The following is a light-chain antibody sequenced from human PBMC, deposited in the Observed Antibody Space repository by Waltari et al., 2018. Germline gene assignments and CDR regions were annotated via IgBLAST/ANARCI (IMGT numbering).Light chain of an antibody. CDR1: TSNIGAGFA. Sequence: QSVLTQPPSVSGAPGQRVAISCTGTTSNIGAGFAVHWYRQDPGTAPKLLIYRNNNRPSGVPDRFSGSKSGTSASLAITALQAADESDYYCQSYDTGLSAYVFGTGTKVIVL. CDR2: RNN. J-gene: IGLJ1*01. V-gene: IGLV1-40*01. CDR3: QSYDTGLSAYV.